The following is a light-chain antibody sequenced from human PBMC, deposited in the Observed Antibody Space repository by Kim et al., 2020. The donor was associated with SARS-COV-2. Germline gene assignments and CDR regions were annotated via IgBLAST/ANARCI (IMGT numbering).Light chain of an antibody. CDR2: DAS. CDR1: QSISSW. J-gene: IGKJ1*01. CDR3: QQYNSWWT. V-gene: IGKV1-5*01. Sequence: GDRVTITCRASQSISSWLAWYQQKPGKAPKLLIYDASSLESGVPSRFSGSGSGTEFTLTISSLQPDAFATYYCQQYNSWWTFGQGTTV.